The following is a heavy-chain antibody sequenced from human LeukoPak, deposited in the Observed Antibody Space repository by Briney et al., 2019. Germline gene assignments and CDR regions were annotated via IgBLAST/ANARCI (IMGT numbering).Heavy chain of an antibody. D-gene: IGHD6-19*01. CDR1: GFTFSSYS. CDR3: ARHAPTGSAFDC. Sequence: GGSLRLSCVASGFTFSSYSMIWVRQAPGKGLEGVSYIGRISSAIYNADSVEGRFTISRDNAKNSLYLQMNSLRADDTAVYYCARHAPTGSAFDCWGHGTLVTVSS. J-gene: IGHJ4*01. CDR2: IGRISSAI. V-gene: IGHV3-48*04.